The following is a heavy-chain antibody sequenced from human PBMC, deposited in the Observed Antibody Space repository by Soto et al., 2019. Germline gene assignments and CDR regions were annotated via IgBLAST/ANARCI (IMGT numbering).Heavy chain of an antibody. CDR1: GGSISSGGYY. V-gene: IGHV4-31*03. J-gene: IGHJ6*02. CDR3: ARDYGGNSRGGNYYYYGMDV. D-gene: IGHD4-17*01. Sequence: SETLSLTCTVSGGSISSGGYYWSWIRQHPGKGLEWIGYIYDSGSTYYNPSLKRRVTISVDTSKNQFSLKLSSVTAADTAVYYCARDYGGNSRGGNYYYYGMDVWGQGTTVTVSS. CDR2: IYDSGST.